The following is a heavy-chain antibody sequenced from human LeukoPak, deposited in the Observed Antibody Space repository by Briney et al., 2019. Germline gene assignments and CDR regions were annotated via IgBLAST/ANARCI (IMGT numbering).Heavy chain of an antibody. Sequence: SETLSLTCAVSGDSLTSSNWWSWLRQPPAKGLEWIGEIYHLGTTNYNPSLRSRVSISVDRSTNQFSLRLTSVTAADTAVYYCARVSPTIPGIAVAGIVDYWGQGTLVTVSS. D-gene: IGHD6-19*01. CDR3: ARVSPTIPGIAVAGIVDY. J-gene: IGHJ4*02. CDR2: IYHLGTT. CDR1: GDSLTSSNW. V-gene: IGHV4-4*02.